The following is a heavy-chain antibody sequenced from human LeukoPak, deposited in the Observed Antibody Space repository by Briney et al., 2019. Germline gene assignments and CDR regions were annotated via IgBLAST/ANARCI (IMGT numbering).Heavy chain of an antibody. V-gene: IGHV3-23*01. CDR3: AKSRSPGPGAIGWFDP. Sequence: GGSLRLSCAASGFTFTNYAMTWVRQAPGKGLEWVSAISGSGISSYYADSVKGQFTISRDNSKNTLYLQMNSLRAEDTAVYYCAKSRSPGPGAIGWFDPWGQGTLVTVSS. J-gene: IGHJ5*02. CDR1: GFTFTNYA. D-gene: IGHD2-2*01. CDR2: ISGSGISS.